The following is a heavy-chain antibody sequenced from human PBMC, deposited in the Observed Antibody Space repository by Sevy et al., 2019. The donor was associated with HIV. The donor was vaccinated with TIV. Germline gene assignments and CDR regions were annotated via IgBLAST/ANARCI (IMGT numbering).Heavy chain of an antibody. V-gene: IGHV1-69*13. Sequence: ASVKVSCKASGGTFSSYAISWVRQAPGQGLEWMGGIIPIFGTANYAQKFQGRVTITADGSTSTAYMELSSLRSEDTAVYYCARGGGSYYVPYYYYGMDVWGQGTTVTVSS. D-gene: IGHD1-26*01. CDR3: ARGGGSYYVPYYYYGMDV. J-gene: IGHJ6*02. CDR2: IIPIFGTA. CDR1: GGTFSSYA.